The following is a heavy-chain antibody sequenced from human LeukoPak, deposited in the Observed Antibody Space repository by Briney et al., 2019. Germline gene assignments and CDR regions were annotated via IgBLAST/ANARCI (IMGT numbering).Heavy chain of an antibody. CDR2: IKQDGSEK. Sequence: GGSLRLSCAASGSTFSSYWMSWVRQAPGKGLEWVANIKQDGSEKYYVDSVKGRFTISRDNAKNSLYLQMNSLRAEDTGVYYCARRVAVADNYFDYWGQGTLVTVSS. V-gene: IGHV3-7*01. CDR3: ARRVAVADNYFDY. CDR1: GSTFSSYW. J-gene: IGHJ4*02. D-gene: IGHD6-19*01.